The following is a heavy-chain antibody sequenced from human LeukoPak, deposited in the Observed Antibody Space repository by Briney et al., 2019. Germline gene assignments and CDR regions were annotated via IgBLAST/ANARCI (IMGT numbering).Heavy chain of an antibody. CDR3: ARVVTDYVLADAFDI. Sequence: GGSLRLSCAASGFTFSSYWMHWVRQASGKGLVWVSRINSDGSSTSYADSVKGRFTISRDNAKNTLYLQMNSLRAEDTAVYYCARVVTDYVLADAFDIWGQGTMVTVSS. CDR1: GFTFSSYW. V-gene: IGHV3-74*01. CDR2: INSDGSST. J-gene: IGHJ3*02. D-gene: IGHD2-21*02.